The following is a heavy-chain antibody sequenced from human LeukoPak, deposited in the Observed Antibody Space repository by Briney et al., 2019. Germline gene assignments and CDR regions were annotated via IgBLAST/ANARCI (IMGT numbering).Heavy chain of an antibody. V-gene: IGHV3-23*01. CDR1: GFTFSSYA. J-gene: IGHJ4*02. CDR3: AKTLGSGPYYFDY. D-gene: IGHD3-3*01. Sequence: GGSLRLSCAASGFTFSSYAMSWVRQAPGKGLGWVSAISGSGGSTYYADSVKGRFTISRDNSKNTLYLQMNSLRAEDTAVYYCAKTLGSGPYYFDYWGQGTLVTVSS. CDR2: ISGSGGST.